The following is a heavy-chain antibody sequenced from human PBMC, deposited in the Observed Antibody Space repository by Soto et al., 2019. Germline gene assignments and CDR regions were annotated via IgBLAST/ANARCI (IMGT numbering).Heavy chain of an antibody. CDR1: GGSFSGYY. D-gene: IGHD6-19*01. CDR3: ARGRAGYSSGWYLGSWFDP. J-gene: IGHJ5*02. Sequence: QVQLQQWGAGLLKPSETLSLTCAVYGGSFSGYYWSWIRQPPGKGLEWIGEINHSGSTNYNPSRKSRVTISVDTSKNQFSLKLSSVTAADTAVYYCARGRAGYSSGWYLGSWFDPWGQGTLVTVSS. CDR2: INHSGST. V-gene: IGHV4-34*01.